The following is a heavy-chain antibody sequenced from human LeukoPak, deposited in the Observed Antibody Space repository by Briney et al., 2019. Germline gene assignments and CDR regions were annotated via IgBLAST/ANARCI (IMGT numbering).Heavy chain of an antibody. CDR2: IKQDGSEK. CDR3: ARDRPTWIQLWSPYFDY. V-gene: IGHV3-7*01. CDR1: GFTFSDYY. D-gene: IGHD5-18*01. J-gene: IGHJ4*02. Sequence: PGGSLRLSCAASGFTFSDYYMSWVRQAPGKGLEWVANIKQDGSEKYYVDSVKGRFTISRDNAKNSLYLQMNSLRAEDTAVYYCARDRPTWIQLWSPYFDYWGQGTLVTVSS.